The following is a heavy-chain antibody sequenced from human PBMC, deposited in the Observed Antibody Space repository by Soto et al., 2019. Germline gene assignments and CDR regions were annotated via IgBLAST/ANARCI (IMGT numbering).Heavy chain of an antibody. CDR3: AKGSGVVITDFDS. CDR2: IRGGSDIT. Sequence: HPGGSLRLSCGVSGFTFSTYAMNWVRQAPGKGLEWVSAIRGGSDITYYADSVKGRFTISRDTSKNTLHLQMNSLRVEDTAIYYCAKGSGVVITDFDSWGQGTLVTVSS. CDR1: GFTFSTYA. J-gene: IGHJ4*02. D-gene: IGHD3-22*01. V-gene: IGHV3-23*01.